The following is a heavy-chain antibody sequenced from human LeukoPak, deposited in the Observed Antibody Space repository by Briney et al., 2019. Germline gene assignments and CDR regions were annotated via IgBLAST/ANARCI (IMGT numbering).Heavy chain of an antibody. D-gene: IGHD6-19*01. CDR2: LSGSGSST. CDR1: GFAFSTYA. Sequence: GGSLRLSCAASGFAFSTYAMSWVRQAPGKGLEWVSALSGSGSSTYYADSVKGRFTISRDNAKNSLYLQMNSLRAEETAVYFCASSGWYGFDYWGQGTLVTVSS. V-gene: IGHV3-23*01. J-gene: IGHJ4*02. CDR3: ASSGWYGFDY.